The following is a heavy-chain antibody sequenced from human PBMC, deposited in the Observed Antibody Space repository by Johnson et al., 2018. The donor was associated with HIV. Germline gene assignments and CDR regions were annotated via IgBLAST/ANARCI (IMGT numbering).Heavy chain of an antibody. CDR1: GFTFSSYG. V-gene: IGHV3-30*19. J-gene: IGHJ3*01. CDR3: AKDLSSSSL. Sequence: QMQLVESGGGVVQPGRSLRLSCAESGFTFSSYGMHWVRQAPGKGLEWVAVISYDGSNKYYADSVKGRFTISRDNSKNTLYLQMNSLRAEDTAVYYCAKDLSSSSLWGQGTMVTVSS. CDR2: ISYDGSNK. D-gene: IGHD6-6*01.